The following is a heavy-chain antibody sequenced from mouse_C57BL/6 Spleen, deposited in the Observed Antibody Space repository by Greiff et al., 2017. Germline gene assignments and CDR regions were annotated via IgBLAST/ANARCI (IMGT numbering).Heavy chain of an antibody. CDR1: GYTFTSYW. D-gene: IGHD1-1*01. J-gene: IGHJ1*03. Sequence: QVQLQQPGAELVKPGASVKLSCKASGYTFTSYWMHWVKQRPGQGLEWIGRIHPNSGSTNYNEKFKSKATLTVDKSSSTAYMQLSSLTSEDSAVYDGARGITTAIARYFDVWGTGTTVTVSS. CDR2: IHPNSGST. V-gene: IGHV1-64*01. CDR3: ARGITTAIARYFDV.